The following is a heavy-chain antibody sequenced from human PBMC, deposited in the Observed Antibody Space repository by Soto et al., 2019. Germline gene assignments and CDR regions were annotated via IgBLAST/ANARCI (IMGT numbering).Heavy chain of an antibody. CDR2: IYYSGST. D-gene: IGHD2-2*01. CDR1: GGPSVSYY. CDR3: ARLGTEYQLLSVSYYYYMDV. J-gene: IGHJ6*03. Sequence: SETLSLTCTVSGGPSVSYYWSWILQPPGKGLEWIGYIYYSGSTNYNPSLKSRVTISVDTSKNQFSLKLSSVTAADTAVYYCARLGTEYQLLSVSYYYYMDVWGKGTTVTVSS. V-gene: IGHV4-59*08.